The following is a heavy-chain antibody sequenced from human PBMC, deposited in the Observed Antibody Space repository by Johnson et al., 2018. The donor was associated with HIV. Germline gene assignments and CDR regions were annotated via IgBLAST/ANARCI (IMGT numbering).Heavy chain of an antibody. Sequence: QVQLVESGGGVVQPERSLRLSCAASEFSFSTYAMRWVRQAPGKGLEGVAVISYDGSNKYYADSVKGRFTISRDNSKNTLYLQMNSLRAEDTAVYYCAKDGFGWADAFDIWGHGTMVTVSS. J-gene: IGHJ3*02. CDR1: EFSFSTYA. V-gene: IGHV3-30*14. CDR2: ISYDGSNK. D-gene: IGHD2-2*03. CDR3: AKDGFGWADAFDI.